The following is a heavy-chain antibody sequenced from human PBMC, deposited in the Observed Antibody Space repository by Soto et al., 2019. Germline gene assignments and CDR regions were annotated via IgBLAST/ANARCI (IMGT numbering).Heavy chain of an antibody. D-gene: IGHD1-26*01. V-gene: IGHV3-74*01. CDR1: GFTFNDYW. J-gene: IGHJ5*02. CDR3: VRGGTSGGFSNYGS. Sequence: GGSLRLSCAASGFTFNDYWMHWVRQAPGQGPLWVSRINMDGRATTYADSVKGRFTISRDNANNMMYLQMNSLRVEDTAVYYCVRGGTSGGFSNYGSWGQGFLVTVSS. CDR2: INMDGRAT.